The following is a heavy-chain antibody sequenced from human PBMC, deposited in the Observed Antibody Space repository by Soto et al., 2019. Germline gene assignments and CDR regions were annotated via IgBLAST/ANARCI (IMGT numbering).Heavy chain of an antibody. CDR3: ARDGYYGSGSYYMRRGVGPYYYYGMDV. D-gene: IGHD3-10*01. V-gene: IGHV1-46*01. CDR1: GYTFTSYA. J-gene: IGHJ6*02. CDR2: INPSGGST. Sequence: ASVKVSCKASGYTFTSYAMHWVRQAPGQGLEWMGVINPSGGSTSYAQKFQGRVAMTRDTSTSTVYMELSSLRSEDTAVYYCARDGYYGSGSYYMRRGVGPYYYYGMDVWGQGTTVTVSS.